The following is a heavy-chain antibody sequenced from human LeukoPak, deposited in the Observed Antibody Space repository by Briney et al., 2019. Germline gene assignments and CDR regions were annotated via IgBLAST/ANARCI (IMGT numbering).Heavy chain of an antibody. Sequence: PSETLSLTCTVSGGSISSGDYYWSWIRQPPGKGLEWIGYIYYSGSTYYNPSLKSRVTISVDTSKNQFSLKLSSVTAADTAEYYCARYMVRGVPRTWWFYPWGQGTLVTVSS. J-gene: IGHJ5*02. CDR3: ARYMVRGVPRTWWFYP. CDR1: GGSISSGDYY. D-gene: IGHD3-10*01. V-gene: IGHV4-30-4*08. CDR2: IYYSGST.